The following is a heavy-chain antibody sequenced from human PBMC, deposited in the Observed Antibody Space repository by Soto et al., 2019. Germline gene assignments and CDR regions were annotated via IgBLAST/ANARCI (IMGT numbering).Heavy chain of an antibody. CDR3: APSRFGSREWDFEY. J-gene: IGHJ4*02. CDR1: EFAFSHAW. V-gene: IGHV3-15*01. CDR2: VKNKADGETT. D-gene: IGHD1-26*01. Sequence: EVQLVESGGGLVKPGGSLRLSCAASEFAFSHAWMSWVRQAPGKGLEWVGRVKNKADGETTDYAAPVKGRFTISRDDSKNTLYLQMSSLKTEDTGVYFCAPSRFGSREWDFEYWGQGTLVTFSS.